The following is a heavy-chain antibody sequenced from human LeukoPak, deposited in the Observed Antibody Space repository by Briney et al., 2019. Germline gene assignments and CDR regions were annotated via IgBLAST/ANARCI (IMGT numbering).Heavy chain of an antibody. D-gene: IGHD6-19*01. Sequence: ASVKVSCKASGYTFTSYGISWVRQAPGQGLEWMGWISAYNGNTNYAQKLQGRVTMTTDTSTSTAYMELRSLRSDDTAVYYCARGLEQWLVPSFNYYGMDVWGQGTTVTVSS. CDR1: GYTFTSYG. J-gene: IGHJ6*02. V-gene: IGHV1-18*01. CDR2: ISAYNGNT. CDR3: ARGLEQWLVPSFNYYGMDV.